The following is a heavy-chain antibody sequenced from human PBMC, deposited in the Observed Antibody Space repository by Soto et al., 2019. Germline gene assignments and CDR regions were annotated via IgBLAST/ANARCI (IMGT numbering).Heavy chain of an antibody. J-gene: IGHJ6*03. V-gene: IGHV4-34*01. CDR3: ARGFKIGPNQNYYYYYYMDV. Sequence: PSETLSLTCAVYGGSFSGYYWSWIRQPPGKGLEWIGEINHSGSTNYNPSLKSRVTISVDTSKNQFSLKLSSVTAADTAVYYCARGFKIGPNQNYYYYYYMDVWGKGTTVTVSS. CDR2: INHSGST. CDR1: GGSFSGYY.